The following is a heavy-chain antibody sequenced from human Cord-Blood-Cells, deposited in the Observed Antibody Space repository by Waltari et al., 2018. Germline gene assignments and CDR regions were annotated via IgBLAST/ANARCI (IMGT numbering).Heavy chain of an antibody. D-gene: IGHD1-26*01. V-gene: IGHV4-34*01. CDR3: ARGLPSSGSYYYYYGMDV. CDR1: GGSFSGYY. J-gene: IGHJ6*02. CDR2: INHSGST. Sequence: VQLQQWGAGLLKPSETLSLTCAVYGGSFSGYYWSWIRQPPGKGLEWIGEINHSGSTNYNPSLKSRVTISVDTSKNQFSLKLSSVTAADTAVYYCARGLPSSGSYYYYYGMDVWGQGTTVTVSS.